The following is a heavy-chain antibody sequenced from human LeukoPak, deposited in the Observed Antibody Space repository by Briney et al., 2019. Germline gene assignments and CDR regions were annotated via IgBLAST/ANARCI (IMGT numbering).Heavy chain of an antibody. V-gene: IGHV3-30*02. Sequence: GGSLRLSCIGSGFIFSHYDIHWVRQAPGKGLEWVAFIRYDGSHEYYADSLKGRISISRDNSKNTLYLQMNSLRAEDTAVYYCAEGPRPLHPFDAFDIWGQGTMVTVSS. CDR1: GFIFSHYD. CDR2: IRYDGSHE. J-gene: IGHJ3*02. CDR3: AEGPRPLHPFDAFDI.